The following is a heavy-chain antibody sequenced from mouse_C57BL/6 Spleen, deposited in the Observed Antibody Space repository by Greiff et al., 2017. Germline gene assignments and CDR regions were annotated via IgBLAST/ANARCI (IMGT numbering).Heavy chain of an antibody. CDR2: IYPGDGDT. CDR1: GYAFSSSW. V-gene: IGHV1-82*01. Sequence: QVQLQQSGPELVKPGASVKISCKASGYAFSSSWMNWVKQRPGKGLEWIGRIYPGDGDTNYNGKFKGKATLTADKSSSTAYMQLSSLTSEYSAVYFCARYYYGSSYGYFDVWGTGTTVTVSS. CDR3: ARYYYGSSYGYFDV. D-gene: IGHD1-1*01. J-gene: IGHJ1*03.